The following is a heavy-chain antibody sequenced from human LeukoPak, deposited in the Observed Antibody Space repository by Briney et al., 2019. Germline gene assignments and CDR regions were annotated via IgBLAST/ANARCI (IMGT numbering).Heavy chain of an antibody. CDR1: GGSFSGYY. V-gene: IGHV4-34*01. CDR3: ARERGYSYWSYFDY. CDR2: INHSGST. Sequence: PSETLSLTCAVYGGSFSGYYWSWIRQPPGKGLEWIGEINHSGSTNYNPSLKSRVTISVDTSKNQFSLKLSSVTAADTAMYYCARERGYSYWSYFDYWGQGTLVTVSS. J-gene: IGHJ4*02. D-gene: IGHD5-18*01.